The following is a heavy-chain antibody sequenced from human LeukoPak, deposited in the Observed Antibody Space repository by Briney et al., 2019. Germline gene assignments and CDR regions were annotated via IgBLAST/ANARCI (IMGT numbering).Heavy chain of an antibody. CDR2: ISGSGGRT. CDR3: AKGAGVVVITAVCFDY. D-gene: IGHD3-22*01. CDR1: GFTFSSYA. Sequence: GGSLRLSCAASGFTFSSYAMSWVRQAPGKGLEWVSAISGSGGRTYYADSVKGRFTISRDNSKTALYLQMNSLRAEDTAVYYCAKGAGVVVITAVCFDYWGQGTLVTVSS. V-gene: IGHV3-23*01. J-gene: IGHJ4*02.